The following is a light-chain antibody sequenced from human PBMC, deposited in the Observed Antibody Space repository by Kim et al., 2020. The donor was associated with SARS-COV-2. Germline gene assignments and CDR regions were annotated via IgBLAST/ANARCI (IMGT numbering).Light chain of an antibody. CDR1: GSDVGSIT. V-gene: IGLV1-44*01. Sequence: GPRVTISCSGSGSDVGSITVNLYQQRPGTAPRLLIYRNNQRPSGVPDRFSGSQSGTSASLAISGLQSEDEADYHCAAWDDSLNAWVFGGGTQLTVL. J-gene: IGLJ3*02. CDR3: AAWDDSLNAWV. CDR2: RNN.